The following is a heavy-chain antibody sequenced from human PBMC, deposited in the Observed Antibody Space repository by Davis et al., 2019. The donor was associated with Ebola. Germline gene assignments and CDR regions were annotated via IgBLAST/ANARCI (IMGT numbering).Heavy chain of an antibody. CDR1: GGSISSYY. Sequence: SETLSLTCTVSGGSISSYYWSWIRQPAGKGLEWIGRIYTSGSTNYNPSLKSRVTISVDTSKNQFSLKLSSVTAADTAVYYCARDRNYYGSSDYWGQGTLVTVSS. CDR3: ARDRNYYGSSDY. V-gene: IGHV4-4*07. J-gene: IGHJ4*02. D-gene: IGHD3-22*01. CDR2: IYTSGST.